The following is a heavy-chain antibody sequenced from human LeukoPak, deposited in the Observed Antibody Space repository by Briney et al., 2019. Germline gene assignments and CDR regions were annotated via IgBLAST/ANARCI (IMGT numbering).Heavy chain of an antibody. CDR2: IYYSGST. CDR1: GGSISSSSCY. V-gene: IGHV4-39*01. D-gene: IGHD4-17*01. J-gene: IGHJ1*01. Sequence: SETLSLTCTVSGGSISSSSCYWGWIRQPPGKGLEWIGSIYYSGSTYYNPSLKSRVTISVDTSKNQFSLKLSSVTAADTAVYYCARRGSTVTNVGYFQHWGQGTLVTVSS. CDR3: ARRGSTVTNVGYFQH.